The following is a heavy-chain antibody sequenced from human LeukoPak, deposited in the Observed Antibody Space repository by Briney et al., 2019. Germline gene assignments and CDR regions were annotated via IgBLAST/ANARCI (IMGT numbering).Heavy chain of an antibody. CDR2: IYHSGST. CDR1: GGSINSGGYY. Sequence: SETLSLTCTVSGGSINSGGYYWSWIRQPPGKGLEWIGYIYHSGSTYYNPSLKSRVTISVDRSKNQFSLKLSSVTAADTAVYYCARSGQASTNHFDYWGQGTLVTVSS. J-gene: IGHJ4*02. V-gene: IGHV4-30-2*01. D-gene: IGHD2-2*01. CDR3: ARSGQASTNHFDY.